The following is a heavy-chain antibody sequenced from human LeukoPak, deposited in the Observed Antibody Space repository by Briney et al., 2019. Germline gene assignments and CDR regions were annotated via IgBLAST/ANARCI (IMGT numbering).Heavy chain of an antibody. J-gene: IGHJ4*02. CDR1: GGSISSSNW. D-gene: IGHD3-10*01. CDR2: IYHSGST. CDR3: ARDRGRRDFDS. Sequence: SGTLSLTCAVSGGSISSSNWWSWVRQPPGKGLEWIGEIYHSGSTNYNPSLKSRVTISVDKSRNQFSLNLNSVTAADTAIYYCARDRGRRDFDSWGQGILVTVSS. V-gene: IGHV4-4*02.